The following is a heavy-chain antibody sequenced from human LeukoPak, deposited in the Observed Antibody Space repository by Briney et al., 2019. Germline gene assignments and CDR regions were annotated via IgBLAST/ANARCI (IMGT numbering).Heavy chain of an antibody. D-gene: IGHD3-3*01. V-gene: IGHV4-59*08. Sequence: PSETLPLTCSVSGVSISGHYWSWIRQPPGKGLEWIGNIYSSGNTNYNPSLKSRVTISVDTSKNQFSLKLSSVTAADTAVYYCARLRFLEWLFPWFDPWGQGTLATVSS. CDR1: GVSISGHY. CDR2: IYSSGNT. J-gene: IGHJ5*02. CDR3: ARLRFLEWLFPWFDP.